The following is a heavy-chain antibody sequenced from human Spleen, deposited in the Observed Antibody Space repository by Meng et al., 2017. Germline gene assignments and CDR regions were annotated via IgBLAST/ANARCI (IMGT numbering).Heavy chain of an antibody. D-gene: IGHD1-26*01. CDR3: AHRRHYSGSWDVGVFDY. CDR2: IYWDDDI. Sequence: QIPLKDSGPTLVKPPQPLTLPCTLSGCSLSTFGVGVGWIRQPPGKALEWLALIYWDDDIRYSPSLKNRLTITKDTSKNQVVLTMTHMDPVDTATYYCAHRRHYSGSWDVGVFDYWGQGTLVTVSS. V-gene: IGHV2-5*02. J-gene: IGHJ4*02. CDR1: GCSLSTFGVG.